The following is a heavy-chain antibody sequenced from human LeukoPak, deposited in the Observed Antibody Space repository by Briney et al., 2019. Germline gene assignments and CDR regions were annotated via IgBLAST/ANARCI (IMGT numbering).Heavy chain of an antibody. J-gene: IGHJ4*02. V-gene: IGHV3-7*04. D-gene: IGHD1-14*01. CDR3: ARHPDAGTTDY. CDR1: GFMFSTYW. CDR2: INEDGSHK. Sequence: GGSLRLSCAASGFMFSTYWMSWVRQALGKGLEWVAIINEDGSHKNYLDSVRGRFTISRDNAKNSLYLQMDSLRAEDTATYYCARHPDAGTTDYWGQGTLVTVSS.